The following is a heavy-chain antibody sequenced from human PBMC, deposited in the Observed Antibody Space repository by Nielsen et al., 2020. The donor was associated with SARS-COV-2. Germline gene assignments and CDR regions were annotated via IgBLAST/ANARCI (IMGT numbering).Heavy chain of an antibody. J-gene: IGHJ5*02. CDR2: IFSNDKT. V-gene: IGHV2-26*01. D-gene: IGHD4-17*01. CDR3: ARIIYGDPEWFDP. CDR1: GFSLSNPSMG. Sequence: SGPTLVKPTETLTLTCTVSGFSLSNPSMGVSWIRQTPGKALEWLAHIFSNDKTTYSTSLKSRLTISQDTSKSQVILTMTNMDPVDTATYYCARIIYGDPEWFDPWGQGSLVTVSS.